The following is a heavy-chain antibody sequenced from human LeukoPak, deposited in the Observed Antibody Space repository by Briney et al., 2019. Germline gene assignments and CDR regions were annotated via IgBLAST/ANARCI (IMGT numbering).Heavy chain of an antibody. V-gene: IGHV3-48*03. CDR3: ARDLIRYFDWLLDGPDY. D-gene: IGHD3-9*01. Sequence: PGGSLRLSCAASGFTFSSYEMNWVRQAPGKGLEWVSYISSSCSTIYYADSVKGRFTISRDNAKNSLYLQMNSLRAEDTAVYYCARDLIRYFDWLLDGPDYWGQGTLVTVSS. CDR2: ISSSCSTI. CDR1: GFTFSSYE. J-gene: IGHJ4*02.